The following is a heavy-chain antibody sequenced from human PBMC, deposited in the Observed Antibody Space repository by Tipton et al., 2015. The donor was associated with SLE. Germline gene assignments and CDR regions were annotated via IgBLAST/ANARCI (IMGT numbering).Heavy chain of an antibody. CDR3: AVWFGEFPFDP. CDR2: IYHSGST. J-gene: IGHJ5*02. V-gene: IGHV4-30-2*01. Sequence: LRLSCAVSGGSISSGGYSWSWIRQPPGKGLEWIGYIYHSGSTYYNPSLKSRVTISVDTSKNQFSLKLSSVTAADTAVYYCAVWFGEFPFDPWGQGTLVTVSS. CDR1: GGSISSGGYS. D-gene: IGHD3-10*01.